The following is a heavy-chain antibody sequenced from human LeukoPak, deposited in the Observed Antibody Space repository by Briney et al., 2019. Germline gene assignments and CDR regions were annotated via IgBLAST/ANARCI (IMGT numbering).Heavy chain of an antibody. D-gene: IGHD3-22*01. CDR1: GGSISSSSYY. CDR3: ARGRRYYDSSGYFPNFDY. V-gene: IGHV4-39*07. J-gene: IGHJ4*02. Sequence: SETLSLTCTVSGGSISSSSYYWGWIRQPPGKGLEWIGSIYYSGSTYYNPSLKSRVTISVDTSKNQFSLKLSSVTAADTAVYYCARGRRYYDSSGYFPNFDYWGQGTLVTVSS. CDR2: IYYSGST.